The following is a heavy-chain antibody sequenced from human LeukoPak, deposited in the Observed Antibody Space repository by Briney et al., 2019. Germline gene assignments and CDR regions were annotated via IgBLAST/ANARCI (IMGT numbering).Heavy chain of an antibody. CDR3: ARGGRGSAAVVAPRSFDI. D-gene: IGHD3-22*01. J-gene: IGHJ3*02. CDR1: GFTVSSIH. CDR2: TYTGGNS. V-gene: IGHV3-53*01. Sequence: GGSLRLSCAASGFTVSSIHMVWVRQAPGKGLEWVSVTYTGGNSYYADPVKGRFIISRDISKNTLYLQMDSLRAEDSALYYCARGGRGSAAVVAPRSFDIWAKGRWSPSLQ.